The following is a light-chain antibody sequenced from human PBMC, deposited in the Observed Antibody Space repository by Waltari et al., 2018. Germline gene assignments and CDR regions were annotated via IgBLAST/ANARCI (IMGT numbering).Light chain of an antibody. V-gene: IGKV4-1*01. J-gene: IGKJ2*01. Sequence: DIVMTQSPDSLAVSLGERATINCKSSQSVLYSSNNKNYLAWYQQNPGQPPNLLIYWASTRESGVPDRFSGSGSGTDFTLTISGLQAEDVAVYYCQQYYSPPYTFGQGTKLEIK. CDR2: WAS. CDR1: QSVLYSSNNKNY. CDR3: QQYYSPPYT.